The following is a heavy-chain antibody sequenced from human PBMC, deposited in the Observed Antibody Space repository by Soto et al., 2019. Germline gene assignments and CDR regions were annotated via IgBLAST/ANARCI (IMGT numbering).Heavy chain of an antibody. J-gene: IGHJ4*02. CDR3: AKSPRGEMATD. V-gene: IGHV1-18*01. CDR2: INTYNGMT. D-gene: IGHD5-12*01. Sequence: QVQLVQSGGEVKKPGASVTVSCKASGYTFINYHITWVRQAPGQGLEWMAWINTYNGMTDYAQRFQGRVTMTRDISTSKAYMELKNLGSDETAVYFCAKSPRGEMATDWGQGTLVTVSS. CDR1: GYTFINYH.